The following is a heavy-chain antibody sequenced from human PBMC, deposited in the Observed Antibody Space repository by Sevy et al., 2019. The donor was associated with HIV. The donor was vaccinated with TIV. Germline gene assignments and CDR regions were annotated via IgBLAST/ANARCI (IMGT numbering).Heavy chain of an antibody. CDR2: ISTSSTV. V-gene: IGHV3-48*02. CDR3: ARGIGSADAFDI. Sequence: GGSLRLSCATSGFTFSSYSVNWVRQAPGKGLEWISYISTSSTVYYADSAKGRFTISRDNAKNSLYLQMNSLRDEDTAVYYCARGIGSADAFDIWGQGTMVTV. D-gene: IGHD2-21*01. J-gene: IGHJ3*02. CDR1: GFTFSSYS.